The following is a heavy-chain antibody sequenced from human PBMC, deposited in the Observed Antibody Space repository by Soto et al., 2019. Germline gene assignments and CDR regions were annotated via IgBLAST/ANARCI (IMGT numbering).Heavy chain of an antibody. CDR3: AREWEAIAARLQAFGI. J-gene: IGHJ3*02. CDR1: GGTFSSYT. D-gene: IGHD6-6*01. Sequence: SVKVSCKASGGTFSSYTISWVRQAPGQGLEWMGRIIPILGIANYAQKFQGRVTITADKSTSTAYMELSSLRSEDTAVYYCAREWEAIAARLQAFGIWGQGTMVTVSS. CDR2: IIPILGIA. V-gene: IGHV1-69*04.